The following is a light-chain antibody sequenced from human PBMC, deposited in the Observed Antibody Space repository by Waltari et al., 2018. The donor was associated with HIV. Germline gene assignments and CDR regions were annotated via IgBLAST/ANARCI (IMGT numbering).Light chain of an antibody. CDR3: QQYNNWPPVT. Sequence: DIVMTQSPATPSVSPVERATFSCRASQSVSSNLAWYQQKPGQAPRLLIYGASTMATGIPARFSGSGSGTEFTLTISSLQSEDFAVYYCQQYNNWPPVTVGQGTKVEIK. V-gene: IGKV3-15*01. CDR2: GAS. CDR1: QSVSSN. J-gene: IGKJ1*01.